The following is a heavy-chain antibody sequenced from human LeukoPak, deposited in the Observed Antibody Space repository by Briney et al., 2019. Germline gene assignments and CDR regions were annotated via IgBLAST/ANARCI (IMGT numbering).Heavy chain of an antibody. Sequence: SETLSLTCIVSAGSIASGYFWGWVRHPPGKGLEWIGSIDYSGNTYYNPSLKSRLTISLDTSKNQFSLRLNSVTAADTAVYYCVRDQGQVDIDYWGPGTLVTVSS. CDR1: AGSIASGYF. J-gene: IGHJ4*02. CDR2: IDYSGNT. D-gene: IGHD3-9*01. CDR3: VRDQGQVDIDY. V-gene: IGHV4-39*07.